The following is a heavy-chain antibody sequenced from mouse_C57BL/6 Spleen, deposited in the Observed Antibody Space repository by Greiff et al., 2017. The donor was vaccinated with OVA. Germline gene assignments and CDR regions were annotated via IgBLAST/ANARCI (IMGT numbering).Heavy chain of an antibody. J-gene: IGHJ4*01. CDR3: TRWALLGYAMDY. V-gene: IGHV1-15*01. Sequence: QVQLQQSGAELVRPGASVTLSCKASGYKFTDYEMHWVKQTPVHGLEWIGAIDPETGGTAYNQKFKGKAILTADKSSSTAYMELRSLTSEDSAVYYWTRWALLGYAMDYWGQGTSVTVSA. CDR2: IDPETGGT. D-gene: IGHD2-1*01. CDR1: GYKFTDYE.